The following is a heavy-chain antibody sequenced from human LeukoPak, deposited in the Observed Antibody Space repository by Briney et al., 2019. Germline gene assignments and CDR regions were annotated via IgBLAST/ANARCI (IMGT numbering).Heavy chain of an antibody. D-gene: IGHD3-22*01. V-gene: IGHV4-59*01. CDR1: GGSISSYY. CDR2: IYYSGST. Sequence: SETLSLTCTVSGGSISSYYWSWIRQPPGKGLEWIGYIYYSGSTNYNPSLKSRVTISVDTSKNQFSLKLSSVTAADTAVYYCARAPPFYDSSGYYDYWGQGTLVTVSS. J-gene: IGHJ4*02. CDR3: ARAPPFYDSSGYYDY.